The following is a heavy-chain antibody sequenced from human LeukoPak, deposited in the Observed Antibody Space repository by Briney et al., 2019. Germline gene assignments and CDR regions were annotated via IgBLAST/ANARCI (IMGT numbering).Heavy chain of an antibody. CDR1: GFTFSSYW. CDR3: ATSIVGFTYDEPFQH. J-gene: IGHJ1*01. CDR2: INTDGSST. V-gene: IGHV3-74*01. D-gene: IGHD1-26*01. Sequence: GGSLRLSCAASGFTFSSYWMHWVRQAPGKGLVWVSRINTDGSSTSYADSVKGRFTISRDNSKNTLYLQLNSLRVEDTAVYYCATSIVGFTYDEPFQHWGQGTLVTVSS.